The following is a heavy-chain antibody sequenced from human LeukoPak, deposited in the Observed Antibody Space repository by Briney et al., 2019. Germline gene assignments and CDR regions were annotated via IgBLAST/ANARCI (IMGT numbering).Heavy chain of an antibody. V-gene: IGHV4-34*01. CDR1: GGSFRGYY. CDR2: INHSGDA. J-gene: IGHJ5*02. CDR3: ARGPSRWHQA. Sequence: SETLSLTCAVYGGSFRGYYWSWIRQPPGKGLEWIGEINHSGDATYNPSLKSRVTISVDTSKNQFSLKLSSVTAADTAVYYCARGPSRWHQAWGQRTLVTVSS. D-gene: IGHD6-19*01.